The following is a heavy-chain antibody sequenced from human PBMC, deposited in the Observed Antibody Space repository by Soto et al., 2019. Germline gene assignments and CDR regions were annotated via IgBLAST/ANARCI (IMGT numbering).Heavy chain of an antibody. CDR3: ASSSYYDSRGHDY. D-gene: IGHD3-22*01. V-gene: IGHV4-39*01. J-gene: IGHJ4*02. CDR2: IYYSGST. Sequence: SETLSLTCTVSGGSISSSSYYWGWIRQPPGKGLEWIGSIYYSGSTYYNPSLKSRVTISVDTSKNQFSLKLSSVTAADTAVYYCASSSYYDSRGHDYWDQGTLVTVSS. CDR1: GGSISSSSYY.